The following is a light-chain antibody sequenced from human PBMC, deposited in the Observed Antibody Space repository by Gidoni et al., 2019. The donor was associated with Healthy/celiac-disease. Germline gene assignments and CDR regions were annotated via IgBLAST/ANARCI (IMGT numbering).Light chain of an antibody. Sequence: DIVITPSPTSPAVSLGERATINCKSSQSVLYSSNNKNYLAWYQQKPGQPPKLLIYWASTRESGVPDRFSGSGSGTDFTLTISSLQAEDVAVYYCQQYYSTPPTFGGGTKVEIK. CDR3: QQYYSTPPT. J-gene: IGKJ4*01. CDR1: QSVLYSSNNKNY. CDR2: WAS. V-gene: IGKV4-1*01.